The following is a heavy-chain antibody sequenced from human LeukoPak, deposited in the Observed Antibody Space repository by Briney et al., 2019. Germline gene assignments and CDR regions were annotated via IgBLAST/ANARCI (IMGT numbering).Heavy chain of an antibody. CDR2: IYYSGST. V-gene: IGHV4-39*01. CDR1: GFTFSSYN. J-gene: IGHJ6*03. Sequence: GSLRLSCAASGFTFSSYNMNWVRQPPGKGLEWIGSIYYSGSTYYNPSLKSRVTISVDTSKNQFSLKLSSVTAADTAVYYCARIPGYGRYYYYMDVWGKGTTVTVSS. D-gene: IGHD5-18*01. CDR3: ARIPGYGRYYYYMDV.